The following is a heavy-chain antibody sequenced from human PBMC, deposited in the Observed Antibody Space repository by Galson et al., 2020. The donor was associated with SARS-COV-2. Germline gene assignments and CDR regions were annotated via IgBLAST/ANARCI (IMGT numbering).Heavy chain of an antibody. CDR3: TIRLQGIYPKFDY. CDR1: RIIFSDPA. Sequence: GESLKNSCAASRIIFSDPAIHWVRQASGKGLEWVGSIRSKANNHATSYGASVQGRFIISRDDSKRTSFLQLDSLKTEETAMYYCTIRLQGIYPKFDYWGQGALVTFSP. D-gene: IGHD6-13*01. CDR2: IRSKANNHAT. V-gene: IGHV3-73*01. J-gene: IGHJ4*02.